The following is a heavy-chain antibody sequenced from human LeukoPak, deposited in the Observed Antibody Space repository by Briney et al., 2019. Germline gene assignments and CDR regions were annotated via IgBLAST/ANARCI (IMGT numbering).Heavy chain of an antibody. D-gene: IGHD3-22*01. CDR3: AKAKKGDYYDSSGLHY. CDR1: GFTFSNHA. J-gene: IGHJ4*02. CDR2: ISGSGDIT. V-gene: IGHV3-23*01. Sequence: QPGGSLRLSCAASGFTFSNHAMSWVRQAPGKGLEWVSAISGSGDITYYADSVKGRFTISRDNSKNTLYLQMNSLRAEDTALYYCAKAKKGDYYDSSGLHYWGQGTLVTVSS.